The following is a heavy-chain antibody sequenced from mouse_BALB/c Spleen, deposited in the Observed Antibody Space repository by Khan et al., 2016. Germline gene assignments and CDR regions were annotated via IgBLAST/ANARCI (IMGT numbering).Heavy chain of an antibody. D-gene: IGHD1-1*01. J-gene: IGHJ3*01. CDR1: GYSFTGYY. Sequence: LVKTGASVKISCKASGYSFTGYYMHWDKQSHGKSLEWNGYITTYNGATSYNQKFKGKATVTVDTYSSTVYMQFYSLTYEDYEVSFCPLPYGRRSFGFASWGHSSLVTVSA. CDR3: PLPYGRRSFGFAS. CDR2: ITTYNGAT. V-gene: IGHV1S34*01.